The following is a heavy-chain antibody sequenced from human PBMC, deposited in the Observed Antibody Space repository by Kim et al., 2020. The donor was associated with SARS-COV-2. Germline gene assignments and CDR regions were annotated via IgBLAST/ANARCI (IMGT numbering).Heavy chain of an antibody. Sequence: GGSLRLSCAASGFTFDDYAMHWVRQAPGKGLEWVSGISWNSGSIGYADSVKGRFTISRDNAKNSLYLQMNSLRAEDTALYYCAKDMNIEVGATPEAPWGWFDPWGQGTLVTVSS. D-gene: IGHD1-26*01. CDR1: GFTFDDYA. CDR3: AKDMNIEVGATPEAPWGWFDP. J-gene: IGHJ5*02. CDR2: ISWNSGSI. V-gene: IGHV3-9*01.